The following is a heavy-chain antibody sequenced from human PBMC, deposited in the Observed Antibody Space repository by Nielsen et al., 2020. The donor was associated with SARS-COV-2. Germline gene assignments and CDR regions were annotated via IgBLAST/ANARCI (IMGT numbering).Heavy chain of an antibody. Sequence: VRQMPGKGLEWMGRIDPSDSYTNYSPSFQGHVTISADKSISTAYLQWSSLKASDTAMYYCARHPGAGNWYFDLWGRGTLVTVSS. CDR3: ARHPGAGNWYFDL. D-gene: IGHD6-19*01. V-gene: IGHV5-10-1*01. CDR2: IDPSDSYT. J-gene: IGHJ2*01.